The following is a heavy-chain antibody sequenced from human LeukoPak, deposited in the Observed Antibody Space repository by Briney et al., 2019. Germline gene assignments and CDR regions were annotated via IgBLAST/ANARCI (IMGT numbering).Heavy chain of an antibody. CDR3: ARSDSSGYYVGYYFDY. CDR1: GGSISSGGYY. J-gene: IGHJ4*02. Sequence: SQTLSLTCTVSGGSISSGGYYWSWNRQHPGKGLEWIGYIYYSGSTYYNPSLKSRVTISVDTSKNQFSLKLSSVTAADTAVYYCARSDSSGYYVGYYFDYWGQGTLVTVSS. V-gene: IGHV4-31*03. D-gene: IGHD3-22*01. CDR2: IYYSGST.